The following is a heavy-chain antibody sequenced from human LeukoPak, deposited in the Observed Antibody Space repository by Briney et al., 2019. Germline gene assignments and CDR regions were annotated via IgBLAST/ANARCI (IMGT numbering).Heavy chain of an antibody. D-gene: IGHD1-1*01. V-gene: IGHV4-38-2*02. Sequence: SETLSLTCTVSDYSISGDNYWGWIRQPPGKGLEWIGSIYHSGITYYNPSLKSRVTISVDTSKNHFSLKLTSVTAADTAVYYCATLRKSLWIPEFDFWGQGTLVTVSS. CDR1: DYSISGDNY. J-gene: IGHJ4*02. CDR2: IYHSGIT. CDR3: ATLRKSLWIPEFDF.